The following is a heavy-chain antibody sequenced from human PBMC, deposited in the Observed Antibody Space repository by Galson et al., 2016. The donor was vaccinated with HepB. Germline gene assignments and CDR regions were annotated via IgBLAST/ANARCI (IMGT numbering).Heavy chain of an antibody. J-gene: IGHJ4*02. D-gene: IGHD2-15*01. CDR2: IWPGNSHT. V-gene: IGHV5-51*01. CDR1: GYSFTNSW. CDR3: PRLHCSGTSCFSGSAYFFDY. Sequence: QSGAEVKKPGESLKISCKGSGYSFTNSWIAWVRQMPETGLEWVAIIWPGNSHTRYGPSFEGQVTISADHSITTAYLQWNSLKASDSAIYYCPRLHCSGTSCFSGSAYFFDYWGQGTLVTVSS.